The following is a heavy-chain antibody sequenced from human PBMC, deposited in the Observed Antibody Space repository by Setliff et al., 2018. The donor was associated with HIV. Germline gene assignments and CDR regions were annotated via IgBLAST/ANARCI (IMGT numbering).Heavy chain of an antibody. J-gene: IGHJ6*02. V-gene: IGHV3-21*01. CDR1: GFLFNRYS. CDR3: ARKLRPGHGVDV. D-gene: IGHD3-10*01. CDR2: ISNSSRYY. Sequence: GGSLRLSCSASGFLFNRYSLNWVRQVPGRGPEWVASISNSSRYYWVKARYGDSVRGRFTISGDYAKNSVYLQMNSLRVEDSAVYYCARKLRPGHGVDVWGQGTTVTVSS.